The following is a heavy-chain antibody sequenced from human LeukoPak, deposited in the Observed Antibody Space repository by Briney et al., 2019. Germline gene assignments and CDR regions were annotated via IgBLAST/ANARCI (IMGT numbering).Heavy chain of an antibody. CDR1: GGSMTSGSYY. CDR2: VYTTGST. Sequence: PSETLSLTCTVSGGSMTSGSYYWNWIRQSAGKGLEWLGHVYTTGSTSYNPSLKSRVTISVLTSKKQFSLKLSSVTAADTAVYYCARFYFPTHFDDWGQGTLITVSS. D-gene: IGHD2/OR15-2a*01. CDR3: ARFYFPTHFDD. J-gene: IGHJ4*02. V-gene: IGHV4-61*09.